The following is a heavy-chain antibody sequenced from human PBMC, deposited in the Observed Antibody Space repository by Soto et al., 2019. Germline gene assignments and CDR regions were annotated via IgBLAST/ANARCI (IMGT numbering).Heavy chain of an antibody. CDR2: IWYDGSNK. D-gene: IGHD1-26*01. CDR3: ASAPKQWELPFDY. CDR1: VFTFSSYG. J-gene: IGHJ4*02. Sequence: GGSLRLSCAASVFTFSSYGMHWVRQAPGKGLEWVAVIWYDGSNKYYADSVKGRFTISRDNSKNTLYLQMNSLRAEDTAVYYCASAPKQWELPFDYWGQGTLVTVSS. V-gene: IGHV3-33*01.